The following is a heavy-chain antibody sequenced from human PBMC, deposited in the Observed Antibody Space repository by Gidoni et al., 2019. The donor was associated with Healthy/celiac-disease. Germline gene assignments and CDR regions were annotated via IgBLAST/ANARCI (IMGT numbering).Heavy chain of an antibody. CDR2: SRRSSSYI. CDR1: GFTFSSYS. V-gene: IGHV3-21*01. CDR3: ERGPWGNSGYDALDY. J-gene: IGHJ4*02. Sequence: EVQLVESGGGLVKPGGSLRLSCAASGFTFSSYSMNWVRQSPGKGLEWGSSSRRSSSYIDYADAVKGRVTSSRDKDKNAMYLQMNSLRAEDTAGYYCERGPWGNSGYDALDYWGQGTLVTVSS. D-gene: IGHD5-12*01.